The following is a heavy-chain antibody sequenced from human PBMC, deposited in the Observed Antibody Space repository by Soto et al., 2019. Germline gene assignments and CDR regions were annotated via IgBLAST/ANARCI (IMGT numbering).Heavy chain of an antibody. V-gene: IGHV4-59*08. D-gene: IGHD3-3*01. CDR3: ARHRAGVAYFDY. J-gene: IGHJ4*02. CDR2: IYYSGST. Sequence: PSETLSLTCTVSGGSISSYYWSWIRQPPGKGLEWIGYIYYSGSTNYNPSLKSRVTISVDTSKNQFSLKLSSVTAADTAVYYCARHRAGVAYFDYWGQGTLVTVSS. CDR1: GGSISSYY.